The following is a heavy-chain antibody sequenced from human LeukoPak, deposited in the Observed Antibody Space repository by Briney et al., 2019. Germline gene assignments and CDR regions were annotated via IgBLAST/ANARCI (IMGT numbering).Heavy chain of an antibody. V-gene: IGHV3-11*01. CDR3: AREDHILTGYYGFDY. CDR2: ISSSGSTI. D-gene: IGHD3-9*01. J-gene: IGHJ4*02. CDR1: GFTVSSNY. Sequence: GGSLRLSCAASGFTVSSNYMSWVRQAPGKGLEWVSYISSSGSTIYYADSVKGRFTISRDNAKNSLYLQMNSLRAEDTAVYYCAREDHILTGYYGFDYWGQGTLVTVSS.